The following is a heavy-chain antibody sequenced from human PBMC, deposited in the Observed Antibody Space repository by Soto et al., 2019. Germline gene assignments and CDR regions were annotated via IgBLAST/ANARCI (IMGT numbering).Heavy chain of an antibody. Sequence: EEQLVESGGGLVKPGGSLRLSCEASGFTFTNAWMNWVRQAPGKGLEWVGRIKRKGDGGTTDYAPPVKERFSISRDDSKNTLYLQMNSLKTEDTAIYYCTSNRAFDIWGHGTMVTVSS. CDR3: TSNRAFDI. CDR1: GFTFTNAW. CDR2: IKRKGDGGTT. V-gene: IGHV3-15*07. J-gene: IGHJ3*02.